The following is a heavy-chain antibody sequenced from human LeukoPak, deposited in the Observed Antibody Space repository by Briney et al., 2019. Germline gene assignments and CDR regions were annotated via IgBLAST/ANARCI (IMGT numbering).Heavy chain of an antibody. V-gene: IGHV3-23*01. D-gene: IGHD5-18*01. Sequence: GGSLRLSCAASGFTFSSYAMTWVRLAPGKGLEWVSAISGGGGSTFYADSAKGRFTISRDNSKNTLYLQVNSLRAEDTALYYCAKALGPTYSYGLDCWGQGTLVTVSS. CDR1: GFTFSSYA. CDR3: AKALGPTYSYGLDC. CDR2: ISGGGGST. J-gene: IGHJ4*02.